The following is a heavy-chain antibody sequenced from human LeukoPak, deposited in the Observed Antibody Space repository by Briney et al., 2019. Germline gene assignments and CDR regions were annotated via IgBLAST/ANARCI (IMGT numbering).Heavy chain of an antibody. J-gene: IGHJ4*02. D-gene: IGHD3-10*01. CDR2: INHSGST. Sequence: PSETLSLTCAVYGGSFSGYYWSWIRQPPGKGLEWIGEINHSGSTNYNPSLKSRVTISVDTSKNQFSLKLSSVTAADTAVYYCAREGSGSYYKFPLDYWGQGTLVTLSS. CDR1: GGSFSGYY. CDR3: AREGSGSYYKFPLDY. V-gene: IGHV4-34*01.